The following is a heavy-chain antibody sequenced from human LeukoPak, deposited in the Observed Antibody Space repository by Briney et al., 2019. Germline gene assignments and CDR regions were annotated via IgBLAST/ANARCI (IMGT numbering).Heavy chain of an antibody. CDR1: GYTFTSYG. J-gene: IGHJ4*02. Sequence: ASVKVSCKASGYTFTSYGISWVRQAPGRGLEWMGWISAYNGNTNYAQKLQGRVTMTTDTSTSTAYMELRSLRSDDTVVYYCATAYGSGSYSSFDYWGQGTLVTVSS. D-gene: IGHD3-10*01. CDR3: ATAYGSGSYSSFDY. CDR2: ISAYNGNT. V-gene: IGHV1-18*01.